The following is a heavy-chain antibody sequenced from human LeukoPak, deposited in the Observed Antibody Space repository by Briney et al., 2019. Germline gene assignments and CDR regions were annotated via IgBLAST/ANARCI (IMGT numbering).Heavy chain of an antibody. Sequence: ASVKVPCKTSGFTFSTYGITWVRQAPGQGLEWLGWVNGNNGNTEYAPNVQDRVAVTTDTSSNTVHLELSGLRSDDTAVYYCARAPLPQDWFHPWGQGTLVIVSS. J-gene: IGHJ5*02. CDR2: VNGNNGNT. V-gene: IGHV1-18*04. CDR3: ARAPLPQDWFHP. CDR1: GFTFSTYG.